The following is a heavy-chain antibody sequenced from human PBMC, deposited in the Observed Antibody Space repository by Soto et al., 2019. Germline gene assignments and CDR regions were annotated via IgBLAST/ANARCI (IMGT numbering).Heavy chain of an antibody. CDR1: GFSLSTSGVG. D-gene: IGHD3-16*02. CDR2: IYWDDDK. J-gene: IGHJ4*02. Sequence: VSGPTLVNPTQTLTLTCTFSGFSLSTSGVGVGWIRQPPGKALEWLALIYWDDDKRYSPSLKSRLTITKDTSKNQVVLTMTNMDPVDTATYYCAHSSTYYDYIWGSYRPIYFDYWGQGTLVTVSS. CDR3: AHSSTYYDYIWGSYRPIYFDY. V-gene: IGHV2-5*02.